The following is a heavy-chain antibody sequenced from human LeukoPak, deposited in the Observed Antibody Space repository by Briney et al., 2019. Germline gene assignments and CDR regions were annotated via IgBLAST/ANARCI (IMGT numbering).Heavy chain of an antibody. CDR1: GFTFSSYA. CDR3: ARRLEYSSGHFDY. V-gene: IGHV3-30*04. J-gene: IGHJ4*02. CDR2: ISYDGSNK. D-gene: IGHD6-19*01. Sequence: PGGSLRLSCAASGFTFSSYAMHWVRQAPGKGLEWVAVISYDGSNKYYADSVKGRFTISRDNSKNTLYLQMNSLRAEDTAVYYCARRLEYSSGHFDYWGQGTLVTVSS.